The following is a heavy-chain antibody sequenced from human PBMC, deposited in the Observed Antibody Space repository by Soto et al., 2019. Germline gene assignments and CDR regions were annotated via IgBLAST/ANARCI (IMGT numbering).Heavy chain of an antibody. Sequence: QVHLVQSGAEVKKPGSSVKVSCRASGGTFNTYGFNWVRQAPGQGLEWMGGIIPLFGTTTYAQNFQGRVTITADQSTTTAYMEMSGLTSEDTAVYFCAVIGYDLDYWGQGTLVAVSS. J-gene: IGHJ4*02. CDR2: IIPLFGTT. CDR1: GGTFNTYG. D-gene: IGHD5-12*01. V-gene: IGHV1-69*01. CDR3: AVIGYDLDY.